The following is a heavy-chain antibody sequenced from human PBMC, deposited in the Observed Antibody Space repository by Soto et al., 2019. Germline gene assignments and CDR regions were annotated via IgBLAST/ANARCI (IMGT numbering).Heavy chain of an antibody. Sequence: GGSLRLSCVASGFSFSNYHMNWVRQAPGKGLEWISYITDSSDTVHYAESVRGRFTISRDNAESSLFLQMNSLRDEDTAVYFCARDFGHGYYLDYWGRGTLVTVS. CDR2: ITDSSDTV. J-gene: IGHJ4*02. V-gene: IGHV3-48*02. D-gene: IGHD3-3*01. CDR1: GFSFSNYH. CDR3: ARDFGHGYYLDY.